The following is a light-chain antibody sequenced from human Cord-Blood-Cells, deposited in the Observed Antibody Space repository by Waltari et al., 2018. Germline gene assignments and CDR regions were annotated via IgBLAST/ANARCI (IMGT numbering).Light chain of an antibody. CDR2: DAS. J-gene: IGKJ2*03. V-gene: IGKV1-33*01. CDR1: QDISNY. Sequence: PSSLSASVGDRVTITCQASQDISNYLNWYQQKPGKAPKLLIYDASNLETGVPSRFSGSGSGTDFTFTISSLQPEDIATYYCQQYDNLPYSFGQGTKLEIK. CDR3: QQYDNLPYS.